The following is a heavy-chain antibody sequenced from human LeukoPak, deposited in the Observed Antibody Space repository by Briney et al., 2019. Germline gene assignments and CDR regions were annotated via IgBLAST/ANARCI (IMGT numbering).Heavy chain of an antibody. V-gene: IGHV3-30*04. CDR1: GFTFSSYA. CDR2: ISYDGRNK. Sequence: GGSLRLSCAASGFTFSSYAMHWVRQAPGKGLEWVAVISYDGRNKYYADSVKGRFIISRDNSKNTLYLQMNSLRAEDKAVYYCARAVKVYSPSYGMDVWGQGTTVTVSS. J-gene: IGHJ6*02. CDR3: ARAVKVYSPSYGMDV. D-gene: IGHD5-18*01.